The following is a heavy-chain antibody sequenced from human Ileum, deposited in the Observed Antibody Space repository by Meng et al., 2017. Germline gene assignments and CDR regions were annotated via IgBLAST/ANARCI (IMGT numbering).Heavy chain of an antibody. V-gene: IGHV4-4*07. CDR1: GGSVSNNY. Sequence: GHREGSGQGLGKHVTTLSLTCQVSGGSVSNNYWSWIRHPAGTGLEWIGRIYASLSTNYNPSLKTRTTMSVDTSKSQFSLKLTSITAADTAVYYCVSDGSSSSGGTLWGRGTLVTVSS. CDR3: VSDGSSSSGGTL. CDR2: IYASLST. D-gene: IGHD2-2*01. J-gene: IGHJ2*01.